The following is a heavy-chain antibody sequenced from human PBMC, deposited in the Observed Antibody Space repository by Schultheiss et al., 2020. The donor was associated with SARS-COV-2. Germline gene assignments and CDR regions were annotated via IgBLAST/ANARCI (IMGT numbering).Heavy chain of an antibody. D-gene: IGHD3-9*01. CDR1: GGSVSSGSYY. V-gene: IGHV4-31*03. Sequence: SQTLSLTCTVSGGSVSSGSYYWSWIRQPPGKGLEWIGYIYYSGSTYYNPSLKSRVTISVDTSKNQFSLKLSSVTAADTAVYYCARSYYDVSTGYSYFDYWGQGTLVTVSS. J-gene: IGHJ4*02. CDR2: IYYSGST. CDR3: ARSYYDVSTGYSYFDY.